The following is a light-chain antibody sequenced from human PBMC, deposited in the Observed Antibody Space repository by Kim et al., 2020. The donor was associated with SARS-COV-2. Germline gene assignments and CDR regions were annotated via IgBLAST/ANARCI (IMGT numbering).Light chain of an antibody. CDR3: QAWDSNTHNYV. J-gene: IGLJ1*01. CDR1: KLGEKY. CDR2: QDS. V-gene: IGLV3-1*01. Sequence: SYELTQPPSVSVSPGQTASITCSGYKLGEKYVSWYHQKPGQSPEVVIFQDSQRPSGIPERFSGSNSGNTATLTISGTQSMDEADYYCQAWDSNTHNYVFGTGTKVTVL.